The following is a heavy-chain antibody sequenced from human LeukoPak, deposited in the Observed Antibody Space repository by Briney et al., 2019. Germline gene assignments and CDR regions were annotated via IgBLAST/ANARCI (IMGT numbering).Heavy chain of an antibody. CDR2: IYYSGST. D-gene: IGHD3-3*01. CDR3: AGESDYVLY. V-gene: IGHV4-30-4*08. CDR1: GGSISSGDSY. J-gene: IGHJ4*02. Sequence: SETLSLTCTVSGGSISSGDSYWSWIRQPPRKGLEWIGYIYYSGSTYYNPSLKSRVTISVDTSKNQFSLKLSSVTAADTAVYYCAGESDYVLYWGQGTLVTVSS.